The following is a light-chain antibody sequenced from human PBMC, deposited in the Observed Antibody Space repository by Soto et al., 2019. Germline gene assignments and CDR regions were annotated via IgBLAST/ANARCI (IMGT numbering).Light chain of an antibody. V-gene: IGLV2-14*01. J-gene: IGLJ1*01. CDR3: SSYTSSIYV. Sequence: QSALTQPASVSGSPGQSITISCTGTSSDVGGYNYVSWYQQHPGKAPKLMIYEVSNRPSGVSNRFSGSKSGNTASLTISGLQAEDEADYYCSSYTSSIYVFGNGNKLTVL. CDR1: SSDVGGYNY. CDR2: EVS.